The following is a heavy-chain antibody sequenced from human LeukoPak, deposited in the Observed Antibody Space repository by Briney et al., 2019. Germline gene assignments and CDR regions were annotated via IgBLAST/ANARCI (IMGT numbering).Heavy chain of an antibody. CDR3: AKKTGYSSSWYSVYYYYMDV. V-gene: IGHV3-23*01. J-gene: IGHJ6*03. CDR1: GFTFSSYG. CDR2: ISGSGGST. Sequence: GGSLRLSCAASGFTFSSYGMSWVRQAPGKGLEWVSAISGSGGSTYYADSVKGRFTISRDNSKNTLYLQMNSLRAEDTAVYYCAKKTGYSSSWYSVYYYYMDVWGKGTTVTISS. D-gene: IGHD6-13*01.